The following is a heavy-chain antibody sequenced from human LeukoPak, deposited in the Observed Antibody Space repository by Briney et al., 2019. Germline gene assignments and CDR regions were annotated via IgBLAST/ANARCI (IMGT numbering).Heavy chain of an antibody. CDR3: ARHRGGSGSYTIYYFDY. CDR1: GGSISSSGYY. J-gene: IGHJ4*02. Sequence: PSETLSLTCTVSGGSISSSGYYWGWIRQPPGKGLEWIGSIYYSGNTYYNPSLKNRVTISVDTSKNQFSLKLSSVTAADTAVYYCARHRGGSGSYTIYYFDYWGQGTLVTVSS. V-gene: IGHV4-39*01. D-gene: IGHD3-10*01. CDR2: IYYSGNT.